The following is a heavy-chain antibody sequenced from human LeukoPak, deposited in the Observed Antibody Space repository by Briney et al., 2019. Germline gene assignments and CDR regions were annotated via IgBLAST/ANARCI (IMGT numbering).Heavy chain of an antibody. CDR3: AKDDGRTYYLDF. CDR1: GFTFTGYA. V-gene: IGHV3-23*01. D-gene: IGHD1-26*01. J-gene: IGHJ4*02. CDR2: INGGGIIT. Sequence: PGGSLRLSCAASGFTFTGYAMTWVRQAPGKRLEWVSAINGGGIITYYADSVSGRFTISRDNSKNTLYLQMNSLRAEDTAVYFCAKDDGRTYYLDFWGRGTLVTVSS.